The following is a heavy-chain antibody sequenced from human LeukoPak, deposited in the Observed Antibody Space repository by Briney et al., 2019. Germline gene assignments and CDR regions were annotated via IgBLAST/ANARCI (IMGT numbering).Heavy chain of an antibody. J-gene: IGHJ4*02. Sequence: SETLSLACTVSGGSISSSYWSWIRQPPGKGLEWIGYISYSGSTSYNPSLKSRVTISVDTSKNQFSLNLSSVTAADTAVYYCARSPDDSSAIDYWGQGTLVTVSS. CDR3: ARSPDDSSAIDY. V-gene: IGHV4-59*08. D-gene: IGHD3-22*01. CDR2: ISYSGST. CDR1: GGSISSSY.